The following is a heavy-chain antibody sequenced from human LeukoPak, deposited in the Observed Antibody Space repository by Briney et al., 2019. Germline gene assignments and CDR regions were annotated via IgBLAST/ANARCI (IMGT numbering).Heavy chain of an antibody. Sequence: PGGSLRLSCATSGFTFRSYGMHWVRQAPGKGLEWGAVIWYDGSNKYYADSVKGRFTISRDNSKNTLYLQMNSLRAEDTAVYYCARDGALWFGELFDAFDIWGQGTMVTVSS. CDR1: GFTFRSYG. V-gene: IGHV3-33*01. D-gene: IGHD3-10*01. CDR3: ARDGALWFGELFDAFDI. CDR2: IWYDGSNK. J-gene: IGHJ3*02.